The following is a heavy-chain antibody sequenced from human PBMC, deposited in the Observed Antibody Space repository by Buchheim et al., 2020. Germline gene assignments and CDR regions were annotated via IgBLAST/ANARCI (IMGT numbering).Heavy chain of an antibody. CDR1: GFTFSSYW. J-gene: IGHJ5*02. CDR2: IKQDGSEK. CDR3: ARGDYWAWARETKGDWFDP. D-gene: IGHD2-8*02. V-gene: IGHV3-7*03. Sequence: EVQLVESGGGLVQPGGSLRLSCAASGFTFSSYWMSWVRQAPGKGLEWVANIKQDGSEKYYVDSVKGRFTISRDNAKNSLYLQMNSLRAEDTAVYYCARGDYWAWARETKGDWFDPWGQGTL.